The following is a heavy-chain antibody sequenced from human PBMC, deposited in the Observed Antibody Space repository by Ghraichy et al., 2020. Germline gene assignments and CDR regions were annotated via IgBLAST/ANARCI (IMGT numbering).Heavy chain of an antibody. CDR2: MKGDGSQN. J-gene: IGHJ4*02. Sequence: GGSLRLSCAASGLTYRGYWMSWVRQAAGRGLEWVAYMKGDGSQNYYVDSVKGRFTISRDNAKNSLYLQMNSLRAEDTAVYYCGTWGDNYAGGNYWGQGTPVTVSS. CDR3: GTWGDNYAGGNY. D-gene: IGHD4/OR15-4a*01. CDR1: GLTYRGYW. V-gene: IGHV3-7*01.